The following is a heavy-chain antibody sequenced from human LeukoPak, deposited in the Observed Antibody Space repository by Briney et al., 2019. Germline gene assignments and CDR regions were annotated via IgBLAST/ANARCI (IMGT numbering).Heavy chain of an antibody. CDR1: GGSISSYY. Sequence: SETLSLTCTVSGGSISSYYWSWIRQPPGKGLEWIGYIYYSGSTNYNPSLKSRVTISVDTSKNQFSLKLSSVTAADTAVYYCSGSYLYYYYYYMNVWGKGTTVTISS. V-gene: IGHV4-59*01. CDR3: SGSYLYYYYYYMNV. CDR2: IYYSGST. J-gene: IGHJ6*03. D-gene: IGHD1-26*01.